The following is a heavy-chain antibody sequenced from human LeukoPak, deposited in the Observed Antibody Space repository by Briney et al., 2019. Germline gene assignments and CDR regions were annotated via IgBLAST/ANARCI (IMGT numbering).Heavy chain of an antibody. CDR3: ARESYGGYASGHFDY. Sequence: SETLSLTCTVSGGSISSYYWSWIRQPPGKGLEWIGYIYYSGSTNYNPSLKSRVTISVDTSKNQFSLKLSSVTAADTAVYYCARESYGGYASGHFDYWGQGTLVTVSS. V-gene: IGHV4-59*01. J-gene: IGHJ4*02. CDR2: IYYSGST. CDR1: GGSISSYY. D-gene: IGHD4-17*01.